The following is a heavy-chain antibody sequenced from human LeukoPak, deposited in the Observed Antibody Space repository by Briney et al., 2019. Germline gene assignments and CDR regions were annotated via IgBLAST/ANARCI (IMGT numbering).Heavy chain of an antibody. D-gene: IGHD2-15*01. Sequence: ASVKVSCKASGYTFTGYYMHWVRQAPGQGLEWMGWINPNSGGTNYAQKFQGRVTMTRDTSISTAYMELSRLRSDDTAVYYCAVCSGGSCYSHFDYWGQGTLVTVSS. CDR2: INPNSGGT. CDR3: AVCSGGSCYSHFDY. V-gene: IGHV1-2*02. CDR1: GYTFTGYY. J-gene: IGHJ4*02.